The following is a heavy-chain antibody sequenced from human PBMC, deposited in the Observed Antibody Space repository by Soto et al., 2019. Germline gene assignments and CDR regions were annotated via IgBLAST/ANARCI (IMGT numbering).Heavy chain of an antibody. Sequence: GCRSLSSEVPRFTFSSSLIDLIRQAPGKGLEWVANTRQDGGQSYLVDSVQGRFTISRDNAKNSVYLHMNSLRAEDTAVSYCVRDGSTGWRFDFWGQGTLVTVSS. CDR3: VRDGSTGWRFDF. V-gene: IGHV3-7*01. CDR2: TRQDGGQS. J-gene: IGHJ4*02. D-gene: IGHD6-19*01. CDR1: RFTFSSSL.